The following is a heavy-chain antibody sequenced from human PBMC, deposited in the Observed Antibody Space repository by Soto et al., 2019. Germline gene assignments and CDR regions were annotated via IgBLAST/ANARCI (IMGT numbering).Heavy chain of an antibody. CDR2: ISGSGGST. D-gene: IGHD6-13*01. CDR1: GVTFSSYA. CDR3: AKAGRWSPVDY. V-gene: IGHV3-23*01. Sequence: EVQLLESGGGLVQPGGSLRLSCAASGVTFSSYAMSWVRQAPGTGLDWVSAISGSGGSTYYADSVKGRFTISRDNSKNTLYRQMNSLRAEDTAVYYCAKAGRWSPVDYWGQGTLVTVAS. J-gene: IGHJ4*02.